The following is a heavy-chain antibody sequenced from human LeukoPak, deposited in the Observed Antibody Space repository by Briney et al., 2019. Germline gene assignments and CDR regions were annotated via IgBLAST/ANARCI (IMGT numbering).Heavy chain of an antibody. CDR3: ARNYCGGDCYRAGAFDI. CDR2: MNPNSGNT. D-gene: IGHD2-21*02. V-gene: IGHV1-8*02. CDR1: GYTFTSYY. J-gene: IGHJ3*02. Sequence: RASVKVSCKASGYTFTSYYMHWVRQATGQGLEWMGWMNPNSGNTGYAQKFQGRVTMTRNTSISTAYMELSSLRSEDTAVYYCARNYCGGDCYRAGAFDIWGQGTMVTVSS.